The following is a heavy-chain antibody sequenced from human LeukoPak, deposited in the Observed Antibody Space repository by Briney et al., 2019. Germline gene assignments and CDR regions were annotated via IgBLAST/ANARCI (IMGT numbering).Heavy chain of an antibody. V-gene: IGHV3-30*04. CDR1: GFTLSSYA. CDR2: ISYDGSNK. J-gene: IGHJ3*02. CDR3: ASGFVVVPAEAFDI. D-gene: IGHD2-2*01. Sequence: AGGSLRLSCAASGFTLSSYAMHWVRQAPGKGLEWVAVISYDGSNKYYADSVKGRFTISRDNSKNTLYLQMNSLRAEDTAVYYCASGFVVVPAEAFDIWGQGTMVTVSS.